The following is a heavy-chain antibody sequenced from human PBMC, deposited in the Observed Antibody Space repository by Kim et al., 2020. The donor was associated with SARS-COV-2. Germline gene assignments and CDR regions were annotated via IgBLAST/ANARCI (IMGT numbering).Heavy chain of an antibody. V-gene: IGHV4-39*01. CDR3: ARRARIAKRRGGMDV. J-gene: IGHJ6*02. D-gene: IGHD6-13*01. CDR2: IYYSGST. CDR1: GGSISSSSYY. Sequence: SETLSLTCTVSGGSISSSSYYWGWIRQPPGKGLEWIGSIYYSGSTYYNPSLKSRVTISVDTSKNQFSLKLSSVTAADTAVYYCARRARIAKRRGGMDVWGQGTTVTVSS.